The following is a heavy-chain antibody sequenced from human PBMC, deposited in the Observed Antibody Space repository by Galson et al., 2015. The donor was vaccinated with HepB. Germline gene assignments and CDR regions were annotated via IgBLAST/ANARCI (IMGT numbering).Heavy chain of an antibody. D-gene: IGHD6-6*01. V-gene: IGHV3-30*03. CDR2: ISYDGSNK. CDR3: ARGGSSSDVDYYYYGMDV. J-gene: IGHJ6*02. Sequence: SLRLSCAAPGFTFSSYGMHWVRQAPGKGLEWVAVISYDGSNKYYADSVKGRFTISRDNSKNTLCLQMNSLRAEDTAVYYCARGGSSSDVDYYYYGMDVWGQGTTVTVSS. CDR1: GFTFSSYG.